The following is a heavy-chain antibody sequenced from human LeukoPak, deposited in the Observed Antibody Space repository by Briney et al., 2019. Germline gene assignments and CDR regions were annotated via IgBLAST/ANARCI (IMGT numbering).Heavy chain of an antibody. J-gene: IGHJ4*02. CDR3: ARDRWGQWLVHANFDY. CDR2: IIPILGIA. V-gene: IGHV1-69*04. CDR1: GGTFSSYA. D-gene: IGHD6-19*01. Sequence: GASVKVSCKASGGTFSSYAISWVRQAPGQGLEWMGRIIPILGIANYAQKLQGRVTLTTDTSTSTAYMELRSLRSDDTAVYYCARDRWGQWLVHANFDYWGQGTLVTVSS.